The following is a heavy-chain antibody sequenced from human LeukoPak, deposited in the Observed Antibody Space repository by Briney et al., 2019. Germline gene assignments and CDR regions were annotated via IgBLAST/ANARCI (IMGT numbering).Heavy chain of an antibody. J-gene: IGHJ4*02. D-gene: IGHD4-17*01. CDR2: IDYSGST. CDR3: ARRSTVTGFDY. V-gene: IGHV4-59*01. Sequence: SETLSLTCTVSGGSISSYYWSWIRQPPGKGLEWIGYIDYSGSTNYNPSHKGRVTISVDTSKNQFSLKLSSVTAADTAVYYCARRSTVTGFDYWGQGTLVTVSS. CDR1: GGSISSYY.